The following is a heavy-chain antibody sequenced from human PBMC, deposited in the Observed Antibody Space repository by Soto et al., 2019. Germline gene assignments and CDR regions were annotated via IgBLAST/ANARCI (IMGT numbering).Heavy chain of an antibody. CDR3: GRGQATFDP. CDR2: INTANGDT. Sequence: QIPLVQSGAEMKKPGASVKVYCKASGYTFTNYAMHWVRQAPGHSLEWMGRINTANGDTIYSQNFQGRVTITRDASARTVYLELSSLRFEDSAVYYCGRGQATFDPWGQGTLVTVSS. CDR1: GYTFTNYA. V-gene: IGHV1-3*04. J-gene: IGHJ5*02.